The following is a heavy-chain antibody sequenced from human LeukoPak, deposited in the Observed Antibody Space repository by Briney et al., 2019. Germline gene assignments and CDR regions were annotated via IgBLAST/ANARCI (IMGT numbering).Heavy chain of an antibody. Sequence: GGSLRLSCAASGFTFSSYGMHWVRQAPGKGLVWVSRINSDGSSTSYADSVKGRFTISRDNAKNTLYLQMNSLRAEDTAVYYCARVHGAYPFDYWGQGTLVTVSS. CDR1: GFTFSSYG. CDR2: INSDGSST. J-gene: IGHJ4*02. V-gene: IGHV3-74*01. D-gene: IGHD4/OR15-4a*01. CDR3: ARVHGAYPFDY.